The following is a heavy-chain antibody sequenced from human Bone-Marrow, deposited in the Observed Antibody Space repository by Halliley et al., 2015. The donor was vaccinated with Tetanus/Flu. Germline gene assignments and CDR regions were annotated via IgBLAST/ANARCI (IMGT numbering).Heavy chain of an antibody. CDR2: SSAYNGNT. CDR1: GYNFMSYG. V-gene: IGHV1-18*01. Sequence: QLVQSGGEVKKPGASVKVSCKTSGYNFMSYGISWVRQAPGGGLEWMGWSSAYNGNTNYAQDFQGRVTMTTDRSTSTAYLELRSLSSDDTAVYYCARYADDSVNFDYWGQGTLVTVSS. J-gene: IGHJ4*02. CDR3: ARYADDSVNFDY. D-gene: IGHD4-4*01.